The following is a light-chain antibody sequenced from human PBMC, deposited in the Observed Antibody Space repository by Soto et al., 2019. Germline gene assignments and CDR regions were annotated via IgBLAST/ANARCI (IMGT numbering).Light chain of an antibody. CDR1: QSVLYNSNNKNY. V-gene: IGKV4-1*01. Sequence: DIVMTQYPDSLAVSLGERATINCKSSQSVLYNSNNKNYLAWYQQRPGQPPKLLIYWASTRESGVPDRFSGSGSGTDFTLTITSLQAEDVAVYYCQQYETTPPTLGQGTKLEIK. CDR2: WAS. CDR3: QQYETTPPT. J-gene: IGKJ2*01.